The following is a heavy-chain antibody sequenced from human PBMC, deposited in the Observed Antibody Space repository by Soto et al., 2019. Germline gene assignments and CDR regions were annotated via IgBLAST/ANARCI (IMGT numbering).Heavy chain of an antibody. J-gene: IGHJ6*03. CDR1: GFTFSSYG. V-gene: IGHV3-30*18. CDR3: AKGERGSGSYYMDV. CDR2: ISYDGSNK. Sequence: GGSLRLSCAASGFTFSSYGMHWVRQAPGKGLEWVAVISYDGSNKYYADSVKGRFTISRDNSKNTLYLQMNSLRAEDTAVYYCAKGERGSGSYYMDVWGKGTTVTVSS. D-gene: IGHD3-10*01.